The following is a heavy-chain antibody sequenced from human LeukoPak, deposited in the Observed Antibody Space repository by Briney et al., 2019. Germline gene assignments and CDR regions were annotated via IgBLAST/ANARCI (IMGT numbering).Heavy chain of an antibody. D-gene: IGHD6-13*01. V-gene: IGHV6-1*01. CDR3: TRDHRIAAAGIKIMDV. J-gene: IGHJ6*04. CDR1: GDSVSSNSAA. CDR2: TYYRSKWYN. Sequence: SQTLSLTCAISGDSVSSNSAAWNWIRQSPSRGLEWLGRTYYRSKWYNDYAVSVKSRIIINPDTSKNQFSLQLNSVTPEDTAVYYCTRDHRIAAAGIKIMDVWGKGTTVTVSS.